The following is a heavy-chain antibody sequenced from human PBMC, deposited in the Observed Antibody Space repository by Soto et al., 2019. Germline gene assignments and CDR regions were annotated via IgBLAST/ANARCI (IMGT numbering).Heavy chain of an antibody. V-gene: IGHV3-23*01. CDR3: AKDRDSSGYYVALCDY. D-gene: IGHD3-22*01. J-gene: IGHJ4*02. CDR1: GFTFSSYA. Sequence: PGGSLRLSCAASGFTFSSYAMSWVRQAPGKGLEWVSAISGSGGSTYYADSVKGRFTISRDNSKNTLYLQMNSLRAEDTVVFYFAKDRDSSGYYVALCDYWGQGTLVTVSS. CDR2: ISGSGGST.